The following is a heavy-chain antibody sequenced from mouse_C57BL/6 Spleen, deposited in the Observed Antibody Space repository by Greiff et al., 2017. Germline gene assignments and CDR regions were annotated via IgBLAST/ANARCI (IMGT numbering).Heavy chain of an antibody. CDR3: ARGNWDGAMDY. V-gene: IGHV1-64*01. Sequence: QVNVKQSGAELVKPGASVKLSCKASGYTFTSYWMHWVKQRPGQGLEWIGMIHPKSGSTYYNEKFKSKATLTVDKSASTAYMQLSSLTSEDSAVYYCARGNWDGAMDYWGQGTSVTVSS. J-gene: IGHJ4*01. CDR1: GYTFTSYW. CDR2: IHPKSGST. D-gene: IGHD4-1*01.